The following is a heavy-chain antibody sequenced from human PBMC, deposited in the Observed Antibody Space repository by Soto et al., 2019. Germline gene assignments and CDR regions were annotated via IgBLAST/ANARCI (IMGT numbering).Heavy chain of an antibody. V-gene: IGHV1-69*01. CDR2: IIPISGRT. CDR1: GGTFSSLG. D-gene: IGHD5-12*01. CDR3: ATRGTQGRWLEFADY. Sequence: QVRLVQSGAEVKRPGSSVKVSCEASGGTFSSLGFTWVRQAPGQGLEWMGGIIPISGRTTFAPKFLGRVIITADESTRTTYMELTALTSDDTAIYYCATRGTQGRWLEFADYWGQGTLVTVSS. J-gene: IGHJ4*02.